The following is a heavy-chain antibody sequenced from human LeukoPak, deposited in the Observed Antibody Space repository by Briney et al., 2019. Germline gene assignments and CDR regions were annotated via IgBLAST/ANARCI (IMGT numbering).Heavy chain of an antibody. D-gene: IGHD3-3*01. V-gene: IGHV4-39*01. Sequence: TTSETLSLTCTVSGGSISSSSYYWGWIRQPPGKGLEWIGSIYHSGSTYYNPSLKSRVTISVDTSKNQFSLKLSSVTAADTAVYYCARHYDFWSGYSEYYFDYWGQGTLVTVSS. CDR3: ARHYDFWSGYSEYYFDY. CDR1: GGSISSSSYY. J-gene: IGHJ4*02. CDR2: IYHSGST.